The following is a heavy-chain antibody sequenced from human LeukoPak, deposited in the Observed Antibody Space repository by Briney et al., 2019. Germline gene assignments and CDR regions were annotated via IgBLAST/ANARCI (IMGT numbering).Heavy chain of an antibody. CDR3: ARKTDAKSYYPD. D-gene: IGHD3-10*01. V-gene: IGHV4-38-2*02. J-gene: IGHJ4*02. CDR1: GYSISSGYY. Sequence: SETLSLTCTVSGYSISSGYYWGWIRQPPGKGLEWIGSIYHSGSTYYNPSLKSRVTMSVDTSKNQFSLRLSSVTAVDTAVYYCARKTDAKSYYPDWGQGTLVTVSS. CDR2: IYHSGST.